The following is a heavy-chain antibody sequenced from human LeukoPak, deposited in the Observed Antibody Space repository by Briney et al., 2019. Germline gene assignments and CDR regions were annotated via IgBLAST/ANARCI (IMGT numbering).Heavy chain of an antibody. D-gene: IGHD1-26*01. Sequence: GASVKVSCKVSGYTLTELSMHWVRQAPGKGLEWMGGFDPEDGETIYAQKFQGRVTMTEDTSTDTAYMELSSLRSEDVAVYYCATDSGSPRRDYFDYWGQGTLVTVSS. CDR1: GYTLTELS. CDR2: FDPEDGET. V-gene: IGHV1-24*01. J-gene: IGHJ4*02. CDR3: ATDSGSPRRDYFDY.